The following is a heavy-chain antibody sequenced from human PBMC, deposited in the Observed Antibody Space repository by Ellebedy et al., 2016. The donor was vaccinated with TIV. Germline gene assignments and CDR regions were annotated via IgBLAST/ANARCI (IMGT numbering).Heavy chain of an antibody. CDR1: GFTVRSNY. CDR2: IHSGGST. D-gene: IGHD3-22*01. CDR3: ARSYYDSRGYSYGMDV. V-gene: IGHV3-66*01. Sequence: PGGSLRLSCAASGFTVRSNYVNWVRQAPGKGLEWVSVIHSGGSTYYADSVKGRFTISRDNSKNTLYLQMNSVTAEDTAVYYCARSYYDSRGYSYGMDVWGQGTTVTVSS. J-gene: IGHJ6*02.